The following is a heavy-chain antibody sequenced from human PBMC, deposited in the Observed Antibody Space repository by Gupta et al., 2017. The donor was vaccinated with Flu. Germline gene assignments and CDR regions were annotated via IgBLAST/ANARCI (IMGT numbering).Heavy chain of an antibody. CDR2: SHYTGST. CDR1: SISSSSTY. J-gene: IGHJ4*02. CDR3: AGHAHHHNWND. D-gene: IGHD1-20*01. V-gene: IGHV4-39*01. Sequence: SISSSSTYWGWIRETPVKGPEWVGSSHYTGSTYYNPSLQRRVSISLDTSKNQFSLKLTSVTAADTAVYFCAGHAHHHNWNDWGQGTLVTVSS.